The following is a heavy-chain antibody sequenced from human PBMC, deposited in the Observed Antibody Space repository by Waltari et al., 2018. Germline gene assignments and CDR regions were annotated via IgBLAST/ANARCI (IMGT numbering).Heavy chain of an antibody. D-gene: IGHD6-19*01. CDR3: ARDGISGWYKDNWFDP. CDR1: GGSISSSSYY. V-gene: IGHV4-39*07. Sequence: QLQLQESGPGLVKPSETLSLTCTVSGGSISSSSYYWGWIRQPPGKGLEWIGSIYYSGSTYYNPSLKSRVTISVDTSKNQFSLKLSSVTAADTAVYYCARDGISGWYKDNWFDPWGQGTLVTVSS. CDR2: IYYSGST. J-gene: IGHJ5*02.